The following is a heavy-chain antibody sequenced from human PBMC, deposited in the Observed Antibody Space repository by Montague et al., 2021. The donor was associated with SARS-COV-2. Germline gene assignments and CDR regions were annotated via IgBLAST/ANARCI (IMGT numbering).Heavy chain of an antibody. J-gene: IGHJ4*02. V-gene: IGHV3-53*01. D-gene: IGHD3-3*01. Sequence: SLRLSCAASGFAFRTKYLTWVRQAPGKGLEWVPVTYDGGDATYYXDSVKGRFTVSRDDSKNTLFLQMSSLRAEDTAVYYCARRSAVPGSFDFWGQGTLVTVSS. CDR2: TYDGGDAT. CDR1: GFAFRTKY. CDR3: ARRSAVPGSFDF.